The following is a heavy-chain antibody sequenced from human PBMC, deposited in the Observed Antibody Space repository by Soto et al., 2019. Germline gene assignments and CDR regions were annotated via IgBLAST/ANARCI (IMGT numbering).Heavy chain of an antibody. J-gene: IGHJ4*02. D-gene: IGHD2-15*01. V-gene: IGHV4-30-2*01. CDR1: GGYISSGGYS. CDR3: ARHTPAISISDH. CDR2: IYHSGST. Sequence: LSLTCAVSGGYISSGGYSWSWIRQPPGKGLEWIGYIYHSGSTYYNPSLKSRVTISVDRSKNQFSLKLSSVTAADTAVYYCARHTPAISISDHWGQGTLVTVSS.